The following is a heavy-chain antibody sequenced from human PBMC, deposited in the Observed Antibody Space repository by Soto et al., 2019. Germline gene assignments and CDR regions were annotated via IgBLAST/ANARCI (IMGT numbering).Heavy chain of an antibody. J-gene: IGHJ6*02. Sequence: GGSLRLSCAASGFTFDDRAMHWVRRAPGKGLEWVSGISWNSGSIGYADSVKGRFTISRDNAKNSLYLQMNSLRGEDTALYFCAKASRILGDYNFDMDVWGQGTTVTVSS. CDR1: GFTFDDRA. CDR2: ISWNSGSI. V-gene: IGHV3-9*01. CDR3: AKASRILGDYNFDMDV.